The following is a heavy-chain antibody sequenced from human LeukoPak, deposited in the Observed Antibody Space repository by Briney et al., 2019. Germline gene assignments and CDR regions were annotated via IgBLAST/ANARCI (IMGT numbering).Heavy chain of an antibody. Sequence: PGGSLRLSCAASGFTFSSYWMSWVRQAPGKGLEWVANIKQDGSEKYYVDSVKGRFTISRDNAKNSLYLQMNSLRAEDTAVYYCAKDRGIAVGLFDYWGQGTLVTVSS. CDR1: GFTFSSYW. CDR2: IKQDGSEK. J-gene: IGHJ4*02. V-gene: IGHV3-7*03. CDR3: AKDRGIAVGLFDY. D-gene: IGHD6-19*01.